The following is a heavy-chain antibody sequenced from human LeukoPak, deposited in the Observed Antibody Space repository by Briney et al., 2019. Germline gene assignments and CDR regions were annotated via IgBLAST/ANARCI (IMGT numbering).Heavy chain of an antibody. Sequence: ASVKVSCKASGGTFSSYAISWVRQAPGQGLEWMGGIIPIFGTANYAQKFQGRVTITADESTSTAYRELSSLRSEDTAVYYCAKGIVGATTGSNYYYYGMDVWGQGTTVTVSS. J-gene: IGHJ6*02. D-gene: IGHD1-26*01. CDR1: GGTFSSYA. V-gene: IGHV1-69*01. CDR3: AKGIVGATTGSNYYYYGMDV. CDR2: IIPIFGTA.